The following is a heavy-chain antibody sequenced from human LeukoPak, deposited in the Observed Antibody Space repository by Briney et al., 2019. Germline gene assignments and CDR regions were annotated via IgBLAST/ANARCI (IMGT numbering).Heavy chain of an antibody. CDR3: ARSDGAGGGYYYYGLDV. CDR1: GFTFSDYY. J-gene: IGHJ6*02. D-gene: IGHD3-16*01. V-gene: IGHV3-11*01. CDR2: ISTSGSTR. Sequence: AGGSLRLSCAASGFTFSDYYVNWLRQAPGKGLEWVSYISTSGSTRYYAGTVKGRFTISRDNAKNSLYLQMNGLRAEDTAVYYCARSDGAGGGYYYYGLDVWGQGTTVTVSS.